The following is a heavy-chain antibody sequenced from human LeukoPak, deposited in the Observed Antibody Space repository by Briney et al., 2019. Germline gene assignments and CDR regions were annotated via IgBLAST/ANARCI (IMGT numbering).Heavy chain of an antibody. J-gene: IGHJ6*02. V-gene: IGHV4-59*01. D-gene: IGHD5-18*01. CDR1: GGSISSYY. Sequence: PSETLSLTCTVSGGSISSYYWSWIRQPPGKGLEWIGYIYYSGSTNYNPSLKSRVTISVDTSKNQFSLKLSSVTAADTAVYYCARGGGYSYGTYYYYYGMDVWGQGTTVTVSS. CDR2: IYYSGST. CDR3: ARGGGYSYGTYYYYYGMDV.